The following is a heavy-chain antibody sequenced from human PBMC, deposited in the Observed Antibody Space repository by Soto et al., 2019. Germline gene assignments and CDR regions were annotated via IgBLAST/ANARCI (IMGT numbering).Heavy chain of an antibody. CDR1: GYTFNNYG. V-gene: IGHV1-18*01. Sequence: QIQLVQSGPEVREPGASVKVSCKASGYTFNNYGITWVRQAPGQGPEWMGWISAYNGDTTYARKFQGRVTMTTDTSTSTAYRELRRLTSDDAAVYYCARKAEGFSMYFWGQGTLVIVSA. J-gene: IGHJ4*02. CDR3: ARKAEGFSMYF. CDR2: ISAYNGDT. D-gene: IGHD2-8*01.